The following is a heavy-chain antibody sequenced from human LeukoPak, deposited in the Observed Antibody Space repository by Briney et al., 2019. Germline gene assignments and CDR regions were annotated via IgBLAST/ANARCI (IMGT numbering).Heavy chain of an antibody. Sequence: SETLSLTCGVYGGSFSGYYWSWIRQPPGKGLEWIGEINHSGSTNYNPSLKSRVTISVDTSKNQFSLKLSSVTAADTAVYYCARGWATSCSSTSCYSGVDYWGQGTLVTVSS. D-gene: IGHD2-2*01. CDR3: ARGWATSCSSTSCYSGVDY. CDR2: INHSGST. J-gene: IGHJ4*02. V-gene: IGHV4-34*01. CDR1: GGSFSGYY.